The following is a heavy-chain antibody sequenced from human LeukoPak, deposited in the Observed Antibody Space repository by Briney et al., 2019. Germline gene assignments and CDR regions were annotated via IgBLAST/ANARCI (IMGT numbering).Heavy chain of an antibody. CDR2: IKYDGTEK. Sequence: PGGSLRLSCAASGFTFSTYWMSWVRRAPGKGLEWLAVIKYDGTEKYYVDSVKGRFTISRDNAKNSLYLQVNSLRVEDTAVYYCARDHGRLTIFGVVGYWGQGTLVTVSS. D-gene: IGHD3-3*01. V-gene: IGHV3-7*01. CDR1: GFTFSTYW. CDR3: ARDHGRLTIFGVVGY. J-gene: IGHJ4*02.